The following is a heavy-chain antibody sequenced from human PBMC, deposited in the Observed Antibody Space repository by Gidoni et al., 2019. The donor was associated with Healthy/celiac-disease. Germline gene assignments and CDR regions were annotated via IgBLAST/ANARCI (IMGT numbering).Heavy chain of an antibody. Sequence: QVQLQASAPGLVMPSEPPSLICTVSGGSISSYYWSWIRQPPGKGLEGIGNIYYSGSTNYNPSLKSRVTISVDTSKNQFSLKLSSVTAADTAVYYCAGLNHYGDRNFDYWGQGTLVTVSS. CDR3: AGLNHYGDRNFDY. CDR2: IYYSGST. CDR1: GGSISSYY. V-gene: IGHV4-59*01. D-gene: IGHD4-17*01. J-gene: IGHJ4*02.